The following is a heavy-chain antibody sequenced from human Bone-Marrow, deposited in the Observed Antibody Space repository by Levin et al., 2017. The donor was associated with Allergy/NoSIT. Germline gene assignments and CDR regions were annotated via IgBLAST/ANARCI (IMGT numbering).Heavy chain of an antibody. J-gene: IGHJ4*02. V-gene: IGHV1-24*01. CDR3: AKGPDEASAGPFDY. CDR2: FDPEEGET. D-gene: IGHD6-13*01. CDR1: GNTLIALS. Sequence: GESLKISCKVSGNTLIALSMHWVRQAPGKGLEWMGGFDPEEGETIYSQNFQGRVTITEDTSTDTAYMELSSLRSDDTAVYYCAKGPDEASAGPFDYWGQGTLVTVSS.